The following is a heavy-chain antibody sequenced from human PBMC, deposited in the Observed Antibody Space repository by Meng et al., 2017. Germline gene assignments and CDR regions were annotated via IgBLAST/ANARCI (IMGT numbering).Heavy chain of an antibody. CDR3: ARDLSSSWYWVDAFDI. CDR1: GGTFSSYA. J-gene: IGHJ3*02. V-gene: IGHV1-69*05. CDR2: IIPIFGTA. D-gene: IGHD6-13*01. Sequence: SVKVSCKASGGTFSSYAISWVRQAPGQGLEWMGGIIPIFGTANYAQKFQGRVTITTDESTSTAYMELSSLRSEGTAVYYCARDLSSSWYWVDAFDIWAKGQWSPSPQ.